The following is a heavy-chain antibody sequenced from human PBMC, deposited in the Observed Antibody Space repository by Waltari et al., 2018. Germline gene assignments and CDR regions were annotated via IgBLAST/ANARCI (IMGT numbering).Heavy chain of an antibody. J-gene: IGHJ4*02. CDR2: IYYSGST. CDR1: GDSISSGNFF. V-gene: IGHV4-30-4*08. D-gene: IGHD5-12*01. CDR3: ARTRWNIVATRDFDY. Sequence: QVQLQESGPGLVKPSQTLSLTCTVSGDSISSGNFFWSWIRQPPGKGLEWIGDIYYSGSTYYNPSLRSRVAISVDTSTTQFSLKLSSVSAADTAVYFCARTRWNIVATRDFDYWGQGTLVTVSS.